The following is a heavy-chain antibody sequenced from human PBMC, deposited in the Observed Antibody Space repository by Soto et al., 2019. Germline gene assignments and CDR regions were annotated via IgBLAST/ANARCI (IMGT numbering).Heavy chain of an antibody. J-gene: IGHJ4*02. CDR2: IYTSGST. Sequence: PSETLSLTCTVSGGSISSYYWSWIRQPAGKGLEWIGRIYTSGSTNYNPSLKSRVTMSVDTSKNQFSLKLSSVTAADTAVYYCASSYYYDSSGLSGSIDYWGQGTLVTVSS. CDR1: GGSISSYY. V-gene: IGHV4-4*07. D-gene: IGHD3-22*01. CDR3: ASSYYYDSSGLSGSIDY.